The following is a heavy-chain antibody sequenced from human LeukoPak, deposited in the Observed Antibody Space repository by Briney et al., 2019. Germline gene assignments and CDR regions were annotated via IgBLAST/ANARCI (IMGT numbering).Heavy chain of an antibody. V-gene: IGHV3-23*01. Sequence: GGSLRLSCAASGFTFSSYAMSWVRQPPGKGLEWVSAISGSGDSTYFADSVKGRFTISRDNSKNTLYLQMNSLRAEDTAVYYCAKYTGYSGGLIEYWGQGTLVTVSS. D-gene: IGHD3-9*01. CDR3: AKYTGYSGGLIEY. CDR2: ISGSGDST. J-gene: IGHJ4*02. CDR1: GFTFSSYA.